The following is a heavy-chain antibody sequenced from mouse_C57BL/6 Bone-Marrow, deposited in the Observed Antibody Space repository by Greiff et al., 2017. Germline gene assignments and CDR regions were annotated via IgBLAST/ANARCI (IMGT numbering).Heavy chain of an antibody. CDR1: GYTFTNYW. Sequence: QVQLQQSGAELVRPGTSVKMSCKASGYTFTNYWIGWAKQRPGHGLEWIGDIYPGGGYTNYNEKFKGKAPLTADKYSSTAYMQFSSLTSEDSAIYYCARTTTAVYFDYWGQGTTLTVSS. V-gene: IGHV1-63*01. CDR2: IYPGGGYT. D-gene: IGHD1-2*01. CDR3: ARTTTAVYFDY. J-gene: IGHJ2*01.